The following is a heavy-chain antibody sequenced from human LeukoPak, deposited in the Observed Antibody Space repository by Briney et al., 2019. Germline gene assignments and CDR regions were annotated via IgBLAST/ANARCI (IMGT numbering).Heavy chain of an antibody. CDR3: AREGDYGDYSKSFYYMDV. V-gene: IGHV4-4*07. Sequence: SETLSLTCTVSGGYIGSYYWSWIRQPAGKGLEWIGRIYTSENTDYNPSLKSRVTMSVDMSASQFSLRLTSVTAADTAVYYCAREGDYGDYSKSFYYMDVWGKGTTVTVSS. D-gene: IGHD4-17*01. CDR1: GGYIGSYY. J-gene: IGHJ6*03. CDR2: IYTSENT.